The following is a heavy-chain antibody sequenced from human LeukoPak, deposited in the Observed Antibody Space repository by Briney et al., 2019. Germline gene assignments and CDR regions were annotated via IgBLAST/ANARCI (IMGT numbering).Heavy chain of an antibody. J-gene: IGHJ5*02. CDR1: GFTFSSYA. V-gene: IGHV3-23*01. CDR2: ISGSGGST. Sequence: GGSLRLSRAASGFTFSSYAMSWVRQAPGKGLEWVSAISGSGGSTYYADSVKGRFTISRDNSKSTLYLQMNSLRAEDTAVYYCAKDPQQWLVQGFDPWGQGTLVTVSS. D-gene: IGHD6-19*01. CDR3: AKDPQQWLVQGFDP.